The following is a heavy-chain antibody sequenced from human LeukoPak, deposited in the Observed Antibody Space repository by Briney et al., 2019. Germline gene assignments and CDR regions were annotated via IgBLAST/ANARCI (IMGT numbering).Heavy chain of an antibody. J-gene: IGHJ4*02. Sequence: ASVKVSCKASGGTFSSYAISWVRQAPGQGLEWMGGIIPIFGTANYAQKFQGRVTITTDESTSTAYMELSSLRSDDTAVYYCHYYGSGSYYNVGYWGQGTLVTVSS. V-gene: IGHV1-69*05. CDR2: IIPIFGTA. D-gene: IGHD3-10*01. CDR1: GGTFSSYA. CDR3: HYYGSGSYYNVGY.